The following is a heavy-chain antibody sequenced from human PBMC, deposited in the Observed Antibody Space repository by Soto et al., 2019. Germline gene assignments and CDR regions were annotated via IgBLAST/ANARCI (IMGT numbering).Heavy chain of an antibody. D-gene: IGHD2-15*01. V-gene: IGHV3-30*18. Sequence: QVQLVESGGGVVQPGRSLRLSCAASGFTFSSYGMHWVRQAPGKGLEWVAVISYDGSKKYYADSVKGRFTISRDNSKNTLYLQMNRLGAEDTAVYYCAKVSGGPRNYGMDVWGQGTTVIVSS. J-gene: IGHJ6*02. CDR3: AKVSGGPRNYGMDV. CDR1: GFTFSSYG. CDR2: ISYDGSKK.